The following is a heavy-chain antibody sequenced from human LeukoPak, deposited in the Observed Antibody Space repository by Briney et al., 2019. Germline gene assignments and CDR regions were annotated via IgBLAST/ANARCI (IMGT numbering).Heavy chain of an antibody. CDR3: AKTALAVAGIVPVESELDY. CDR2: ISYSGGST. V-gene: IGHV3-23*01. D-gene: IGHD6-19*01. J-gene: IGHJ4*02. CDR1: GFSFSSYA. Sequence: PGGSLRLSCAASGFSFSSYAMTWVRQAPGKGLEWVSVISYSGGSTYYADSVKGRFTISRDNSKNTLYLQMNSLRAEDTAVYYCAKTALAVAGIVPVESELDYWGQGTLVTASS.